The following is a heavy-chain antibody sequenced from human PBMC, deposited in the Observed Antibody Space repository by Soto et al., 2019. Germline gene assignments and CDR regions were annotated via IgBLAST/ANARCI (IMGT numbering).Heavy chain of an antibody. J-gene: IGHJ4*02. V-gene: IGHV4-59*01. Sequence: SETLSLTCTVSGGSISSYYWSWIRQPPGKGLEWIGYIYYSGSTNYNPSLKSRVTISVDTSKNQFSLKLSSVTAADTAVYYCARVYNDYGSYYFDYWGQGTLVTVSS. CDR3: ARVYNDYGSYYFDY. D-gene: IGHD4-17*01. CDR1: GGSISSYY. CDR2: IYYSGST.